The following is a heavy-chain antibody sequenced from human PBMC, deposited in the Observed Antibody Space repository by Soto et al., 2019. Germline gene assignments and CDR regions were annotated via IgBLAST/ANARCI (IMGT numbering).Heavy chain of an antibody. J-gene: IGHJ3*02. D-gene: IGHD5-12*01. CDR1: GFTFSSYG. CDR3: AKDWLRLFGAFDI. V-gene: IGHV3-30*18. Sequence: LRLSCAASGFTFSSYGMHWVRQAPGKGLEWVAVISYDGSNKYYADSVKGRFTISRDNSKNTLHLQMNSLRAEDTAVYYCAKDWLRLFGAFDIWGQGTMVTVSS. CDR2: ISYDGSNK.